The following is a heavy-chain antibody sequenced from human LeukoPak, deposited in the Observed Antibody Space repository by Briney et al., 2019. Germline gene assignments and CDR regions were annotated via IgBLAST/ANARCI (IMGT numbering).Heavy chain of an antibody. CDR3: ARNFASDSSLIDH. Sequence: ASVKVSCKTSGYTFKNFVMNWVRQAPGQGLEWMGWIDTNTGNPTYVQRFTGRFVFSLDASVNTAYLQISSLKAEDTAVYYCARNFASDSSLIDHWGQGTLVTVSS. CDR1: GYTFKNFV. V-gene: IGHV7-4-1*02. CDR2: IDTNTGNP. D-gene: IGHD2-21*01. J-gene: IGHJ4*02.